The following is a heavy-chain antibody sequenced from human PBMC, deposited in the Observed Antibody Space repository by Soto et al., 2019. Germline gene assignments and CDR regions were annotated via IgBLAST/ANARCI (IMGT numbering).Heavy chain of an antibody. V-gene: IGHV1-2*04. J-gene: IGHJ5*02. CDR1: GYTFTDYY. CDR3: TRDRVYCRGGSCYPGDP. D-gene: IGHD2-15*01. Sequence: QVPLVQSGAEVKEPGASVGVSCKASGYTFTDYYIHWVRQAPGQGLEWMGWINPKSGDTNYAQKFHGWVIMTRDTTISTAYMELSRLTSDDTGVYYCTRDRVYCRGGSCYPGDPWGQGTLVPVSS. CDR2: INPKSGDT.